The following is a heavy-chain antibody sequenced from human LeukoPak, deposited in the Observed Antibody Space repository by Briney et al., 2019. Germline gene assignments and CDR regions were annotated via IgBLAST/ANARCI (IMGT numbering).Heavy chain of an antibody. CDR1: GFTFSSYW. J-gene: IGHJ4*02. CDR3: AKDNTLGTRTYYYDSSGYSYFDY. V-gene: IGHV3-7*01. D-gene: IGHD3-22*01. Sequence: GGSLRLSCAASGFTFSSYWMSWVRQAPGKGLEWVANIKQDGSEKYYVDSVKGRFTISRDNAKNSLYLQMNSLRAEDTAVYYCAKDNTLGTRTYYYDSSGYSYFDYWGQGTLVTVSS. CDR2: IKQDGSEK.